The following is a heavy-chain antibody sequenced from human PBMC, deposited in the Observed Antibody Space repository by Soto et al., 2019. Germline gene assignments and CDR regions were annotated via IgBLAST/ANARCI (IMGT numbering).Heavy chain of an antibody. CDR3: AGGDYYHSSGYYFYYYTMDG. J-gene: IGHJ6*02. V-gene: IGHV4-39*01. CDR2: VYYGGST. Sequence: QLHLQESGPGLVKPSETLSLTCTVSGGSISSSSYYWGWIRQPPGKGLEWIGNVYYGGSTYYNPSLKRRVTISVETSKSQFSLKLSSVTAADTAVYYCAGGDYYHSSGYYFYYYTMDGWGQGTTVTVSS. D-gene: IGHD3-22*01. CDR1: GGSISSSSYY.